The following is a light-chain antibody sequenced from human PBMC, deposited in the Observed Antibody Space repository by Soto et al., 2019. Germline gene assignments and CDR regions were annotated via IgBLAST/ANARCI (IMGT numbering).Light chain of an antibody. CDR2: DVN. V-gene: IGLV2-11*01. CDR1: SSDVGGYEH. CDR3: SSYSTTNILV. Sequence: QSVLTQPRSVSGSPGQSVTISCTGTSSDVGGYEHVSWYQQHPGRAPKLILYDVNNRPSGVSNHFSGSKSGNTASLVISGLQANDEADYYCSSYSTTNILVFGSGTKLTVL. J-gene: IGLJ1*01.